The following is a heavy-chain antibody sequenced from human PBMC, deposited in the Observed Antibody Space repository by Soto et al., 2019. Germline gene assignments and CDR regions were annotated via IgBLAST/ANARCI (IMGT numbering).Heavy chain of an antibody. CDR3: AKDGTTIFGVVILYYFDY. V-gene: IGHV3-23*01. Sequence: EVQLLASGGGLVQPGGSLRLSCAASGFTFSSYAMSWVRQAPGKGLECVSAISGSGGSTYYADSVKGRFTISRDNSKNTLYLQMNSLRAEDTAVYYCAKDGTTIFGVVILYYFDYWGQGTLVTVSS. CDR2: ISGSGGST. J-gene: IGHJ4*02. CDR1: GFTFSSYA. D-gene: IGHD3-3*01.